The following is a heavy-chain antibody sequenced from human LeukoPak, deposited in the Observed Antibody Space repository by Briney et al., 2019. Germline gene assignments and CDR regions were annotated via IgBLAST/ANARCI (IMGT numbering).Heavy chain of an antibody. J-gene: IGHJ4*02. CDR1: GYTFTGYY. V-gene: IGHV1-2*02. CDR2: INPNSGGT. Sequence: GASVKVSCKASGYTFTGYYMHWVRQAHGQGLEWMGWINPNSGGTNYAQKFHGRVTMTRDTSISTAYMELRRLRSDDTAVYYCARGAHYHDSSQGYDYWGQGTLVTVSA. CDR3: ARGAHYHDSSQGYDY. D-gene: IGHD3-22*01.